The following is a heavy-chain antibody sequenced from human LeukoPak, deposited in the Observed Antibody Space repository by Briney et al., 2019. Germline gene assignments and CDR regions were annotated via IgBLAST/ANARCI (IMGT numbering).Heavy chain of an antibody. Sequence: PGGSLRLSCAASGFTFSSYAMSWVRQAPGKGLEWVSAISGSGGSTYYADSVKGRFTISRDNSKNTLYLQMNSLRAEDTAVYYCAKADCYYDSSGYCAFDIWGQGTMVTVSS. CDR1: GFTFSSYA. V-gene: IGHV3-23*01. J-gene: IGHJ3*02. CDR3: AKADCYYDSSGYCAFDI. D-gene: IGHD3-22*01. CDR2: ISGSGGST.